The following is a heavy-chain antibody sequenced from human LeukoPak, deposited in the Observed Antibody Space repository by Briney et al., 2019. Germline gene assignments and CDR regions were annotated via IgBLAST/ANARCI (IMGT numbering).Heavy chain of an antibody. CDR3: ARELFRAVFY. Sequence: SETLSLTCTVSGGSISSYYWSWIRQPPGKGLEWIGYIYYSGSTNYNPSLKSRVTISVDTSKNQFSLKLSSVTAADTAVYYCARELFRAVFYWGQGTLVTVSS. V-gene: IGHV4-59*12. J-gene: IGHJ4*02. D-gene: IGHD2-21*01. CDR1: GGSISSYY. CDR2: IYYSGST.